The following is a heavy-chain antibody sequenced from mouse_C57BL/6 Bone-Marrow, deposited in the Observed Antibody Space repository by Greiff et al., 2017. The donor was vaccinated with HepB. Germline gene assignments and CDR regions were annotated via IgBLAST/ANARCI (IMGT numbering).Heavy chain of an antibody. V-gene: IGHV5-17*01. Sequence: EVQLVESGGGLVKPGGSLKLSCAASGFTFSDYGMHWVRQAPEKGLEWVAYISSGSSTIYYADTVKGRFTISRDNAKNTLFLQMTSLRSEDTAMYYCARPGFPYYYAMDYWGQGTSVTVSS. CDR2: ISSGSSTI. CDR1: GFTFSDYG. J-gene: IGHJ4*01. CDR3: ARPGFPYYYAMDY.